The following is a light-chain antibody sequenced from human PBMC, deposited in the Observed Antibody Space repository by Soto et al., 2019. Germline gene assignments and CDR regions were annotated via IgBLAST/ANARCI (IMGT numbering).Light chain of an antibody. Sequence: EIVLTQSPGTLSLSPGERATLSCRASQSVSSSYLAWYQQKPSQAPRLLIYGASSRATGIPDRFSGSGSGTDFPLTISRLEPDDFAVNYCQRYGRSPPYTFGQGTKLEIK. V-gene: IGKV3-20*01. J-gene: IGKJ2*01. CDR1: QSVSSSY. CDR2: GAS. CDR3: QRYGRSPPYT.